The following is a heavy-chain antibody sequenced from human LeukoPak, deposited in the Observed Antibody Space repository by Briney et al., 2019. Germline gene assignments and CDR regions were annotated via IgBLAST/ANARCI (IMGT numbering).Heavy chain of an antibody. Sequence: PGGSLRLSCAASGFTFSSYAMHWVRQASGKGLEWVAVISYDGSNKYYADSVKGRFTISRDNSKNTLYLQMNSLRAEDTAVYYCATPKDPITMIVVALDYWGQGTLVTLSS. V-gene: IGHV3-30-3*01. CDR3: ATPKDPITMIVVALDY. J-gene: IGHJ4*02. CDR1: GFTFSSYA. CDR2: ISYDGSNK. D-gene: IGHD3-22*01.